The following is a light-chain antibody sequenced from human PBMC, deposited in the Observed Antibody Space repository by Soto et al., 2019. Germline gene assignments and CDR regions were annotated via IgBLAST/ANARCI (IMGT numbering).Light chain of an antibody. V-gene: IGKV3-20*01. CDR1: QSVSSSY. CDR3: QHYGSSPRT. Sequence: EIVLTQSPGTLSLSPGERATLSCRASQSVSSSYLAWYRQKPGQAPRLLIFGASSRATGVPDRFSGSGSGTDFTLTISRLEPEDFAVYYCQHYGSSPRTFGQGTKVDIK. J-gene: IGKJ1*01. CDR2: GAS.